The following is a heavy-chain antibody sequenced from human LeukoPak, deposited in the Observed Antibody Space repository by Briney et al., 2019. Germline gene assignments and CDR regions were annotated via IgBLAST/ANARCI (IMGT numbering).Heavy chain of an antibody. J-gene: IGHJ4*02. Sequence: SGPTVVKPTQTLTLTCTFSGFSLSTSGVGVGWIRQPPGKALEWLALIYWNDDKRYSPSLKSRLTITKDTSKNQVVLTMTNMDPVDTATYYCAHRVGGWHYFDYWGQGTLVTVSS. CDR2: IYWNDDK. CDR3: AHRVGGWHYFDY. D-gene: IGHD6-19*01. V-gene: IGHV2-5*01. CDR1: GFSLSTSGVG.